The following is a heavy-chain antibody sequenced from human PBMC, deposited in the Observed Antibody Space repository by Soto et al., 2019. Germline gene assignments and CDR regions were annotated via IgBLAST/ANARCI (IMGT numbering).Heavy chain of an antibody. CDR1: GGSISSYY. J-gene: IGHJ4*02. CDR2: IYYSGST. Sequence: SETLSLTCTVSGGSISSYYWSWIRQPPGKGLEWIGYIYYSGSTNYNPSLKSRVTISVDTSKNQFSLKLSSVTAADTAVYYCARGNYYYDSSGYRVGYDYWGQGTLVT. V-gene: IGHV4-59*01. D-gene: IGHD3-22*01. CDR3: ARGNYYYDSSGYRVGYDY.